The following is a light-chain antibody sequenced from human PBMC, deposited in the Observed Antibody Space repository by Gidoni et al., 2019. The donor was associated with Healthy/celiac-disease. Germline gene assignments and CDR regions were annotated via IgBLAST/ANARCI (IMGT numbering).Light chain of an antibody. CDR2: QDS. J-gene: IGLJ2*01. CDR1: KLGDKY. Sequence: SYELTQPPSVSVSPGQTASITCSGDKLGDKYACWYQQKPCQSPVLVIYQDSKRPSGIPERFSGSHSGNTATLTISGTQAMDEADYYCQAWDSSTAVFGGGTKLTVL. V-gene: IGLV3-1*01. CDR3: QAWDSSTAV.